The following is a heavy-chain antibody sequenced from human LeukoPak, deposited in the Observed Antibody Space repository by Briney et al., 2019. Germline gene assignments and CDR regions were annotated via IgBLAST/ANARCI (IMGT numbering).Heavy chain of an antibody. V-gene: IGHV3-7*01. Sequence: PGRSLRLSCAASGFIFSSYWMSWVRQAPGKGLEWVANIKQDGSEKYYVDSVKGRFTISRDNAKNSLYLQMNSLRAEDTAVYYCARALNDYGDYVFDYWGQGTLVTVSS. D-gene: IGHD4-17*01. J-gene: IGHJ4*02. CDR1: GFIFSSYW. CDR2: IKQDGSEK. CDR3: ARALNDYGDYVFDY.